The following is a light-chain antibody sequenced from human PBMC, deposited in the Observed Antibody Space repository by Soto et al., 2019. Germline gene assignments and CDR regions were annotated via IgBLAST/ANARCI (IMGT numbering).Light chain of an antibody. Sequence: DIQMTQSPYTLSASVGDRVTITCRASQSISSWLAWYQQKPGKAPKLLIYYASSMKSGVPSRFSGSGSGTEFPLTISSLQPDDFATYYCQQYNSYTWTFGQGTKVEIK. CDR1: QSISSW. CDR2: YAS. CDR3: QQYNSYTWT. V-gene: IGKV1-5*01. J-gene: IGKJ1*01.